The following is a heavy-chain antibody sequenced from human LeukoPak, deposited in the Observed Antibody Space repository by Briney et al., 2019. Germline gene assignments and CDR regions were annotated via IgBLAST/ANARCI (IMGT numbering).Heavy chain of an antibody. D-gene: IGHD7-27*01. Sequence: ASVKVSCKASGYTLTEKHLYWARQAPGQGLEWMGWIDPKSGGTSFAQNFQGRLTMTRDTSINTAYMELSRLTSDDTTVYYCARELGINAFDVWGQGTMVTVSS. CDR1: GYTLTEKH. V-gene: IGHV1-2*02. CDR3: ARELGINAFDV. CDR2: IDPKSGGT. J-gene: IGHJ3*01.